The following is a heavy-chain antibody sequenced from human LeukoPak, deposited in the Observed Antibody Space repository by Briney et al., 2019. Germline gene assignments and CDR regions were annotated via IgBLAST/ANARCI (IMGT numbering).Heavy chain of an antibody. Sequence: SETLSLTSTVSGGSISSSSYYWGWIRQPPGKGLEWIGSIYYSGSTYYNPSLKSRVTISVDTSKNQFSLKLSSVTAADTAVHYCARVGWSDFDYWGQGTLVTVSS. CDR1: GGSISSSSYY. CDR2: IYYSGST. V-gene: IGHV4-39*07. J-gene: IGHJ4*02. D-gene: IGHD3-10*01. CDR3: ARVGWSDFDY.